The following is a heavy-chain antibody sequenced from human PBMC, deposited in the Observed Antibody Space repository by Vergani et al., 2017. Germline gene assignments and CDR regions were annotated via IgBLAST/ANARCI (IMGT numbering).Heavy chain of an antibody. V-gene: IGHV1-46*03. CDR2: INPSGGHT. D-gene: IGHD3-9*01. CDR3: ARGDYGILTGYRY. Sequence: QVQVVQSGAEVKKSGASVKVSCKTSGYTFSNYYMHWVRQAPGQGLEWMGIINPSGGHTNYAQKFQGRVTMTRDTSTSTVYMELSSLRSEDTAIYYCARGDYGILTGYRYWGQGPLVTVYS. CDR1: GYTFSNYY. J-gene: IGHJ4*02.